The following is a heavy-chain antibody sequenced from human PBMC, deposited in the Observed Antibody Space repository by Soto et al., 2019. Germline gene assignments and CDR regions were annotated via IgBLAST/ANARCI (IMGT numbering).Heavy chain of an antibody. D-gene: IGHD3-9*01. V-gene: IGHV1-3*01. Sequence: RASVKVSCKASGYTFTSYAMHWVRQAPGQRLEWMGWINAGNGNTKYSQKFQGRVTITRDTSASTAYMELSSLRSEDTAVYYCATASLRYFDWYGFDYWGEGALVTVSS. CDR1: GYTFTSYA. CDR3: ATASLRYFDWYGFDY. CDR2: INAGNGNT. J-gene: IGHJ4*02.